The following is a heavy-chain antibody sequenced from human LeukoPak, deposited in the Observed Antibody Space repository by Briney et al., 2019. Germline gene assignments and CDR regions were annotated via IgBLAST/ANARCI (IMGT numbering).Heavy chain of an antibody. V-gene: IGHV4-39*02. Sequence: SETLSLTCTVSGGSISSSSYYWGWIRQPPGKGLEWIGSIYYSGSTYYNPSLKSRVTISVDTSKNQFSLKLSSVTAADTAVYYCARENSSRDAFDIWGQGTMVTVSS. J-gene: IGHJ3*02. CDR1: GGSISSSSYY. CDR3: ARENSSRDAFDI. CDR2: IYYSGST. D-gene: IGHD6-13*01.